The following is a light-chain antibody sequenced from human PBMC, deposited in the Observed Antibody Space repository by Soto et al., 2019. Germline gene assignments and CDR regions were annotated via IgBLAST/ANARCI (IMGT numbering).Light chain of an antibody. J-gene: IGLJ2*01. V-gene: IGLV6-57*04. CDR3: QSYDRSNVV. CDR1: SGSIASNY. CDR2: EDN. Sequence: NFMLTQPHSVSESPGKSVTISCTRSSGSIASNYVQWYQQRPGSAATTVIYEDNQRPSGVPDRFSGSIDSSSNSASLTISGLKTEDEADYYCQSYDRSNVVFGGGTKLTVL.